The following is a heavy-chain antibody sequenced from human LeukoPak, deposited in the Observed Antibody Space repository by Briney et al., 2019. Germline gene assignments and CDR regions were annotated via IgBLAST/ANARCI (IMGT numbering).Heavy chain of an antibody. V-gene: IGHV4-59*12. CDR2: IYDSGST. CDR1: GGSISSYY. CDR3: AREGSCGGGGCYRADFDS. Sequence: PSETLSLTCTVSGGSISSYYWSWIRQPPGKGLEWIGYIYDSGSTNYNPSLKSRVTMSVDTSKSQISLKVSSVTAADTAVYYCAREGSCGGGGCYRADFDSWGQGTLVTVSS. D-gene: IGHD2-15*01. J-gene: IGHJ4*02.